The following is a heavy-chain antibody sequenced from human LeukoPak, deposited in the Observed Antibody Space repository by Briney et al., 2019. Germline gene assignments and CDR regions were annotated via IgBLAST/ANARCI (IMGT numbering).Heavy chain of an antibody. Sequence: PSVKVSCKASGYTFTSYDINRVRQATGQGLEWMGWMNPNSGNTGYAQKFQGRVTMTRNTSISTAYMELSSLRSEDTAVYYCARTYYDFWSGYKGYFDYWGQGTLVTVSS. V-gene: IGHV1-8*01. CDR1: GYTFTSYD. CDR2: MNPNSGNT. CDR3: ARTYYDFWSGYKGYFDY. D-gene: IGHD3-3*01. J-gene: IGHJ4*02.